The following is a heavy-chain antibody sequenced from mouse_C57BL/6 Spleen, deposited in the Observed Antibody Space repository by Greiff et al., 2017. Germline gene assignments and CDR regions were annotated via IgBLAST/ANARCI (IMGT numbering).Heavy chain of an antibody. CDR1: GYTFTSYW. CDR2: IYPGSGST. D-gene: IGHD1-1*01. J-gene: IGHJ1*03. Sequence: VQLQQPGAELVKPGASVKMSCKASGYTFTSYWITWVKQRPGQGLEWIGDIYPGSGSTNYNEKFKSKATLTVDTSSSTAYMQLSSLSSEDSAVXYCARTYYGSSYDGYCDVWGTGTTVTVSS. CDR3: ARTYYGSSYDGYCDV. V-gene: IGHV1-55*01.